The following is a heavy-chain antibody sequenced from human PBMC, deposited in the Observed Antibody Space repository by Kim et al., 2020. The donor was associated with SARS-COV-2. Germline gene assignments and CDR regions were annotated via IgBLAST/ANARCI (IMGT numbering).Heavy chain of an antibody. CDR2: TYYRSKWYN. J-gene: IGHJ4*02. CDR1: GDSVSSNSAA. D-gene: IGHD2-15*01. CDR3: ARGLVVVAATPFLFDY. V-gene: IGHV6-1*01. Sequence: SQTLSLTCAISGDSVSSNSAAWNWIRQSPSRGLEWLGRTYYRSKWYNDYAVSVKSRITINPDTSKNQFSLQLNSVTPEDTAVYYCARGLVVVAATPFLFDYWGQGTLVTVSS.